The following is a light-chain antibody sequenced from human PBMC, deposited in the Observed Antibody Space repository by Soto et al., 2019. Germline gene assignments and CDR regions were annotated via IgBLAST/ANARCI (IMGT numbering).Light chain of an antibody. J-gene: IGKJ1*01. Sequence: DIQMTQAPSALSGPDPHSVTIHYRASQTTSSWLAWYQQKPGKAPKLLIYAASTLKSGVPSRFSGSGSGTDFTLTISCLQSEDFATYYCQQYYSYPRAFGQGTKVDIK. CDR1: QTTSSW. CDR2: AAS. V-gene: IGKV1-5*01. CDR3: QQYYSYPRA.